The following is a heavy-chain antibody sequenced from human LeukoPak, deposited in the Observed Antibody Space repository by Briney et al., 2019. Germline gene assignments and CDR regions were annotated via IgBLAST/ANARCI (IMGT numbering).Heavy chain of an antibody. CDR3: ASLDDYGDYGWFRSDY. CDR2: IIPIFGTA. V-gene: IGHV1-69*13. CDR1: GGTFISYA. J-gene: IGHJ4*02. Sequence: SVKVSCKASGGTFISYAISWVRQAPGQGLEWMGGIIPIFGTANYAQKFQGRVTITADESTSTAYMELSSLRSEDTAVYYCASLDDYGDYGWFRSDYWGQGTLVTVSS. D-gene: IGHD4-17*01.